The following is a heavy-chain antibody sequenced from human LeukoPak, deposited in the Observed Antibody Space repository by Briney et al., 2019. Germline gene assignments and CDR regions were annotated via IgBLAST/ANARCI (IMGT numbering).Heavy chain of an antibody. V-gene: IGHV4-39*01. CDR3: QSRFLEWLLDY. D-gene: IGHD3-3*01. J-gene: IGHJ4*02. Sequence: PSETLSLTCPVSGDSIRSNNYYWGWIRQPPGRGLEWIGSIYDTGSTFYNPSLKSRVIISVDTSKNQFSLKLSSVTAADTAVYYCQSRFLEWLLDYWGQGTLVTVSS. CDR1: GDSIRSNNYY. CDR2: IYDTGST.